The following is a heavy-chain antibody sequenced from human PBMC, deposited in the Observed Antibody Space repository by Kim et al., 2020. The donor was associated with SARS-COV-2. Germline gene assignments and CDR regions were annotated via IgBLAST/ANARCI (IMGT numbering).Heavy chain of an antibody. CDR2: DGSAR. Sequence: DGSARNFMDSVRGRFTISRDNAKNSVYLQMNSLRAEDSAVYFCARGRAVDYWGQGTLVTVSS. V-gene: IGHV3-7*01. CDR3: ARGRAVDY. J-gene: IGHJ4*02.